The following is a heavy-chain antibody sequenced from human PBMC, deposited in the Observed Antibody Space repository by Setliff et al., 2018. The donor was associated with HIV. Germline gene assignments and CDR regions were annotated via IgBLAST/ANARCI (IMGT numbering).Heavy chain of an antibody. D-gene: IGHD3-3*01. J-gene: IGHJ4*02. CDR2: VSNGGDT. CDR3: ARATYTTLFGVLMGGGLQY. V-gene: IGHV4-59*01. CDR1: GGSTNNYY. Sequence: PSETLSLTCAVSGGSTNNYYLTWIRQPPGKGLEWIGSVSNGGDTNYNPSLKSRVSLSLDTSMTQFSLKLTSVTAADTAVYYCARATYTTLFGVLMGGGLQYWGPGTLVTVSS.